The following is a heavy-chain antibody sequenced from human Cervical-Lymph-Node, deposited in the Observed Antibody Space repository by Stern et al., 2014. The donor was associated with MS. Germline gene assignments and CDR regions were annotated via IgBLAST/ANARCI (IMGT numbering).Heavy chain of an antibody. V-gene: IGHV3-21*01. CDR3: ARGRGGNYRYYFDY. CDR2: ISSGGSYI. J-gene: IGHJ4*02. Sequence: EVQLEESRGGLVKPGGSLRLSCAASGFTFSSYSMNWVRQAPGKGLEWFASISSGGSYIYYAASLRGRFTIPHDTAKNSLYLQMNSLRAEDTAVYYCARGRGGNYRYYFDYWGQGTLVTVSS. CDR1: GFTFSSYS. D-gene: IGHD4-23*01.